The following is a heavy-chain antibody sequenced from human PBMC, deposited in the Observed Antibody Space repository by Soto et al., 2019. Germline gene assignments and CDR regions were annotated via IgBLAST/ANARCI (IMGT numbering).Heavy chain of an antibody. D-gene: IGHD6-19*01. CDR2: ISSSSSYI. J-gene: IGHJ4*02. CDR1: GFTFSSYS. Sequence: GGSLRLSCAASGFTFSSYSMNWVRQAPGKGLEWVSSISSSSSYIYYADSVKGRFTISRDNAKNTLYLQMNSLRAEDTAVYYCARDPVESSGWSFHSWGQGTLVTVSS. V-gene: IGHV3-21*01. CDR3: ARDPVESSGWSFHS.